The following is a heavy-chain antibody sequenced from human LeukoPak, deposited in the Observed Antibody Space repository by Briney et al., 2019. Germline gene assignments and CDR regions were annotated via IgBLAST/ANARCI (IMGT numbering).Heavy chain of an antibody. V-gene: IGHV3-48*01. Sequence: GGSLRLSCAASGFTFSSYSMNWVRQAPGKGLEWVSYISSSSSTIYYADSVKGRFTISRDNAKNSLYLQMNSLRAEDTALYYCARGRNYDIAAGFDPWGQGTLVTVSS. CDR3: ARGRNYDIAAGFDP. CDR2: ISSSSSTI. J-gene: IGHJ5*02. D-gene: IGHD3-9*01. CDR1: GFTFSSYS.